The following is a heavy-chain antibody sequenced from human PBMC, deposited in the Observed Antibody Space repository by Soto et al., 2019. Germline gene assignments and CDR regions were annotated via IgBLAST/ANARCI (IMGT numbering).Heavy chain of an antibody. CDR2: VSSTTTTI. CDR3: AKEGEALFYYMDV. J-gene: IGHJ6*03. Sequence: EVQLVESGGGLVQPGGSLRLSCAASGFTFTSYSMIWVRQAPGRGLEWVSYVSSTTTTIYYADSVKGRFTISRDNAKNSIYLQMNSLRVEDTALYYCAKEGEALFYYMDVWGKGTAVTVSS. CDR1: GFTFTSYS. D-gene: IGHD3-16*01. V-gene: IGHV3-48*01.